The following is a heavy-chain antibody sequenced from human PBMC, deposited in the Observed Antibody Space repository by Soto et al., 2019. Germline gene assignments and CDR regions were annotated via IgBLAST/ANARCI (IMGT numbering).Heavy chain of an antibody. CDR2: IYYSGST. D-gene: IGHD5-18*01. V-gene: IGHV4-31*03. J-gene: IGHJ5*02. Sequence: PSETLDLTCTVSGGSISSGGYYWSWIRQHPGKGLEWIGYIYYSGSTYYNPSLKSRVTISVDTSKNQFSLKLSSVTAADTAVYYCARGSRYSYGSSNWFDPWGQGTLVTVSS. CDR1: GGSISSGGYY. CDR3: ARGSRYSYGSSNWFDP.